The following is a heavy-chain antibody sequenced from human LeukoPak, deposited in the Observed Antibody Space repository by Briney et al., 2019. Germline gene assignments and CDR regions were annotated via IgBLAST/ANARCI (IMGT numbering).Heavy chain of an antibody. V-gene: IGHV4-34*01. CDR2: INHSGST. Sequence: PSETPSLTCAVYGGSFSGYYWSWIRRPPGKGLEWIGEINHSGSTNYNPSLMSRVTISIDTSKNQFSLKLRTVTAADTAVYYCARGEYDYAWGSYSPNAFAMWGQGTMVTVSS. CDR3: ARGEYDYAWGSYSPNAFAM. J-gene: IGHJ3*02. CDR1: GGSFSGYY. D-gene: IGHD3-16*01.